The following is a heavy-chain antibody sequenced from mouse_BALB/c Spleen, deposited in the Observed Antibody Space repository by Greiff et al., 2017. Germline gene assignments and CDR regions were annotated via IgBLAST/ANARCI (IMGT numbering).Heavy chain of an antibody. D-gene: IGHD2-14*01. V-gene: IGHV5-4*02. Sequence: EVHLVESGGGLVKPGGSLKLSCAASGFTFSDYYMYWVRQTPEKRLEWVATISDGGSYTYYPDSVKGRFTISRDNAKNNLYLQMSSLKSEDTAMYYCARGEGGVRRGGYFDYWGQGTTLTASS. CDR1: GFTFSDYY. J-gene: IGHJ2*01. CDR3: ARGEGGVRRGGYFDY. CDR2: ISDGGSYT.